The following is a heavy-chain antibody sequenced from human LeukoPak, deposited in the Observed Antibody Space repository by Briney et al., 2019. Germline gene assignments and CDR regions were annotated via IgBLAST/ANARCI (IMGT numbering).Heavy chain of an antibody. D-gene: IGHD2-2*01. CDR1: GGSFSGYY. Sequence: PSETLSLTCAVYGGSFSGYYWSWIRQPPGKGLEWIGEINHSGSTNYNPSLKSRVTISVDTSKNQFSLKLSSVTAADTAVYYCATSNLGYCSSTSCLNYDAFDIWGQGTMVTVSS. CDR3: ATSNLGYCSSTSCLNYDAFDI. CDR2: INHSGST. J-gene: IGHJ3*02. V-gene: IGHV4-34*01.